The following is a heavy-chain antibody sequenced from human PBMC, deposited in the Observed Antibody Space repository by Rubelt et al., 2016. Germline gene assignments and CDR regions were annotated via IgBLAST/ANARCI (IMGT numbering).Heavy chain of an antibody. J-gene: IGHJ4*02. Sequence: EVQLLASGGGLVQPGGSLRLSCAASGFTFNTYAMTWIRQAPGKGLEWVSAISGSGDSTYYADSVKGRFTISRDNSKNTLYLQMNSLRAEDTAVFYCARFATRCSSASCYVDSWGQGTLVTVSS. V-gene: IGHV3-23*01. CDR3: ARFATRCSSASCYVDS. CDR1: GFTFNTYA. CDR2: ISGSGDST. D-gene: IGHD2-2*01.